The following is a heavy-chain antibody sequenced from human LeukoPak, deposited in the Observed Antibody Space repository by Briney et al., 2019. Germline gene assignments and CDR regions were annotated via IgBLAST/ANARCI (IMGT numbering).Heavy chain of an antibody. D-gene: IGHD1-26*01. Sequence: GGSLRLSCAASGFTFSSYAMSWVRQAPGKGLEWVSAISGSGGSTYYADSVKGRFTISRDNSKNTLYLQMNSLRAEDTAVYYCAKDSRWELRLYPFLVYWGQGTLVTVSS. V-gene: IGHV3-23*01. CDR2: ISGSGGST. CDR1: GFTFSSYA. J-gene: IGHJ4*02. CDR3: AKDSRWELRLYPFLVY.